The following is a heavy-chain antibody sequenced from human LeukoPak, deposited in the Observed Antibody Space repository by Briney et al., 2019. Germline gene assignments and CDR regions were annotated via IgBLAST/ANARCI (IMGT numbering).Heavy chain of an antibody. D-gene: IGHD3-3*01. CDR2: ISVGAEYI. CDR1: GFTFRSYW. CDR3: ASGPPFLKYFEY. Sequence: PGGSLRLSCAASGFTFRSYWMHWFRQAPGKGLEWVSTISVGAEYIFYADSVKGRFTISRDDSNNALYLQMHSLRAEDTALYYCASGPPFLKYFEYWGQGTLVTVSS. V-gene: IGHV3-23*01. J-gene: IGHJ4*02.